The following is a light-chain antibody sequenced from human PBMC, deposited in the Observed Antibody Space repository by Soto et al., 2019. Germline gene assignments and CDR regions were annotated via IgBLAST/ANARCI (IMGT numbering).Light chain of an antibody. Sequence: EIVLTQSPATLSLSPGERATLSCKASQSGYSYVAWYRQKPGQAPRLLIYESDQRATGITATFSGSGSGTDFSLTIGSLEPEDFAGYNCQQRSLRSWTFGQGTRVEIK. CDR3: QQRSLRSWT. V-gene: IGKV3-11*01. J-gene: IGKJ1*01. CDR1: QSGYSY. CDR2: ESD.